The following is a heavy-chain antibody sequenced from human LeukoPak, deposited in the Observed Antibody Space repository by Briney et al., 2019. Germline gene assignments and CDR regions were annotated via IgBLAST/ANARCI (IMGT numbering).Heavy chain of an antibody. J-gene: IGHJ4*02. V-gene: IGHV3-23*01. CDR3: ASYTMVRGVVPG. D-gene: IGHD3-10*01. Sequence: GGSLRLSCAASGFTFSSYAMSWVRQAPGKGLEWVSAISGSGGSTYYADSVKGRFTISRDNAKNSLYLQMNSLRAEDTAVYYCASYTMVRGVVPGWGQGTLVTVSS. CDR2: ISGSGGST. CDR1: GFTFSSYA.